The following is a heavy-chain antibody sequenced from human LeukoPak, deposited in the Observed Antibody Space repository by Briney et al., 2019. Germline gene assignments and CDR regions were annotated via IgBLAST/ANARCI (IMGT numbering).Heavy chain of an antibody. CDR2: INPSGGST. Sequence: ASVKVSCNTSGYSFTNYHMHWVRQAPGQGLEWMGIINPSGGSTSYAQKFQGRVTMTRDTSTSTVYMELSSLRSEDTAVYYCARSGSHDYGDYWGQGTLVTVSS. CDR3: ARSGSHDYGDY. CDR1: GYSFTNYH. V-gene: IGHV1-46*01. D-gene: IGHD3-10*01. J-gene: IGHJ4*02.